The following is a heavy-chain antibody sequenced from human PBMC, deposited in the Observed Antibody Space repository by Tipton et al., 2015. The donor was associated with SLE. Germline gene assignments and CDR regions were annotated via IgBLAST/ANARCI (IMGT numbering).Heavy chain of an antibody. CDR2: IYYSGST. V-gene: IGHV4-59*01. D-gene: IGHD2-2*01. CDR3: ARGWDIVVVPGGGMDV. J-gene: IGHJ6*02. Sequence: TLSLTCTVSGGSISSYYWSWIRQPPGKGLEWIGYIYYSGSTNYNPSLKSRVTISVDTSKNQFSLKLSSVTAADTAVYYCARGWDIVVVPGGGMDVWGQGTTVTVSS. CDR1: GGSISSYY.